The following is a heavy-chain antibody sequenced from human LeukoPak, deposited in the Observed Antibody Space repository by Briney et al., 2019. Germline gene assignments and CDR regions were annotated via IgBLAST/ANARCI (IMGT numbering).Heavy chain of an antibody. CDR1: GFTFSNYA. V-gene: IGHV3-30*04. J-gene: IGHJ6*02. CDR2: ISYDGSNK. Sequence: GGSLRLSCAATGFTFSNYAMHWVRQAPGKGLEWVTVISYDGSNKYYADSVKGRFTISRDNSKNTLYLQMNSLRAEDTAVYYCAKGYYYGMDVWGQGTTVTVSS. CDR3: AKGYYYGMDV.